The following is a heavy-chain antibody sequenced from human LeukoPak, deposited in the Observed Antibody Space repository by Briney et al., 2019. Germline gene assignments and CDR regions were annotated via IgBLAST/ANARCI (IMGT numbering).Heavy chain of an antibody. Sequence: PSETLSLTCSVSGDSISRYYWSWIRQPPGKGLEWIGYIYYSGSTNYNAALKSRVTISVDTSKNQFSLKLSSVTAADTAVYYCARHDRSGYKYWGQGTLVTVSS. J-gene: IGHJ4*02. CDR1: GDSISRYY. CDR3: ARHDRSGYKY. CDR2: IYYSGST. V-gene: IGHV4-59*08. D-gene: IGHD3-22*01.